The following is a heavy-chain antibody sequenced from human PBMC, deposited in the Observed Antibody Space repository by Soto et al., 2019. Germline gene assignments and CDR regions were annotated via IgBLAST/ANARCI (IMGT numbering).Heavy chain of an antibody. D-gene: IGHD3-16*02. CDR3: ARSLMITFGGVIVIGAFAI. CDR2: ISSNGGST. CDR1: GFTFSSYA. J-gene: IGHJ3*02. V-gene: IGHV3-64*01. Sequence: GGSLRLSCAASGFTFSSYAMHWVRQAPGKGLEYVSAISSNGGSTYYANSVKGRFTISRDNSKNTLYLQMGSLRAEDMAVYYCARSLMITFGGVIVIGAFAIWGQGTMVTVSS.